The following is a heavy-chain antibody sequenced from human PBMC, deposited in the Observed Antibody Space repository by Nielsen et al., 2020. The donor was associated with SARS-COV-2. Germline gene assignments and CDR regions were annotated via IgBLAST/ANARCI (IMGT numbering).Heavy chain of an antibody. J-gene: IGHJ3*02. CDR3: ARAPITMIVVVNAFDI. V-gene: IGHV4-30-4*01. CDR2: IYYSGST. CDR1: GGSISSGDYY. Sequence: SETLSLTCTVSGGSISSGDYYWSWIRQPPGKGLEWIGYIYYSGSTYYNPSLKSRVTISVDTSKNQFSLKLSSVTAAVTAVYYCARAPITMIVVVNAFDIWGQGTMVTVSS. D-gene: IGHD3-22*01.